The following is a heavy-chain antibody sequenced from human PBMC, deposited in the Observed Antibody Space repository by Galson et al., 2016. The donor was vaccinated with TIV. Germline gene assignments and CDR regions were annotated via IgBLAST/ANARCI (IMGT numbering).Heavy chain of an antibody. CDR2: MNPNSGNT. V-gene: IGHV1-8*02. CDR1: GYTFTSYD. J-gene: IGHJ4*02. D-gene: IGHD4-17*01. CDR3: ARSGDYGDY. Sequence: SVKVSCKASGYTFTSYDINWVRQATGQGLEWMGWMNPNSGNTGYAQKFRGRVTMTRNTSVRTAYMELSSLRSEDTAVYFRARSGDYGDYWGQGTLVTVSP.